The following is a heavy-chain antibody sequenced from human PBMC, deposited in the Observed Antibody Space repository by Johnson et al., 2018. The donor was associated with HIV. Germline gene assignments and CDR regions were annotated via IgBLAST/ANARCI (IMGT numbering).Heavy chain of an antibody. CDR2: INWNGGST. CDR1: GFTFDDYG. V-gene: IGHV3-20*04. D-gene: IGHD3-22*01. CDR3: ARDISYDSSASQGAVDI. Sequence: VQLVESGGGVVRPGGSLRLSCAASGFTFDDYGMSWVRQAPGKGLEWVSGINWNGGSTGYADSVKGRFTISRDNAKNSLYLQMNRLRAEDTALYYCARDISYDSSASQGAVDIWGQGTMVTVSS. J-gene: IGHJ3*02.